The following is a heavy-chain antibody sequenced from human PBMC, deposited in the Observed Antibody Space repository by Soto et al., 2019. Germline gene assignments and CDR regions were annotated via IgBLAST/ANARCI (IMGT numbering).Heavy chain of an antibody. CDR3: ARSGTWLQSIPIY. V-gene: IGHV1-69*02. J-gene: IGHJ4*02. CDR1: GGTFSSYT. CDR2: IIPILGIA. Sequence: ASVKVSCKASGGTFSSYTISWVRQAPGQGLEWMGRIIPILGIANYAQKFQGRVTITADKSTSTAYMELSSLRSEDTAVYYCARSGTWLQSIPIYWGQGTLVTVSS. D-gene: IGHD5-12*01.